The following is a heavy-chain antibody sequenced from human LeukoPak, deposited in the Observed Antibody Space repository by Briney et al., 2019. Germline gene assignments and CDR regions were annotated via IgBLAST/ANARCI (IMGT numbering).Heavy chain of an antibody. D-gene: IGHD3-10*01. Sequence: SVKVSCKASGGTFSSYAISWVRQAPGQGLEWMGGIIPIFGTANYAQKFQGRVTINADESTSTAYMELSSLRSEDPAVYYCARSRITMVQGVKTYYYYYMDVWGKGTTVTVSS. J-gene: IGHJ6*03. CDR1: GGTFSSYA. CDR2: IIPIFGTA. V-gene: IGHV1-69*13. CDR3: ARSRITMVQGVKTYYYYYMDV.